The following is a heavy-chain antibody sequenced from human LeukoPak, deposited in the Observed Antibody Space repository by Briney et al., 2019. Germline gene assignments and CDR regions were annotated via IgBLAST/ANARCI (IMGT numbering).Heavy chain of an antibody. D-gene: IGHD3-10*01. CDR3: AKGSNFYASGSHFDV. CDR1: GFIVSSNY. Sequence: PGGSLRLSCVASGFIVSSNYMGWVRQVPGKGLEGVLGIIGTSSYTYSADFVKGRFTISRDNSMNTLWLQMNSLRVEDTAVYYCAKGSNFYASGSHFDVWGQGTLVTVSS. CDR2: IIGTSSYT. V-gene: IGHV3-23*01. J-gene: IGHJ4*02.